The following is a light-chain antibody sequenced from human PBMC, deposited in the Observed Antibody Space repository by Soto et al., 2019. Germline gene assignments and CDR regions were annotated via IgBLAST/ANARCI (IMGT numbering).Light chain of an antibody. CDR2: VNSDGSH. V-gene: IGLV4-69*01. J-gene: IGLJ2*01. CDR1: SGHSSYA. CDR3: QTWGTGTHVV. Sequence: QPVLTQSPSASASLGASVKLTCTLSSGHSSYAIAWHQQQPEKGPRYLMKVNSDGSHSKGDGIPDRFSGSSSGAERYLTISSLPSEDEADYYCQTWGTGTHVVFGGGTKLTVL.